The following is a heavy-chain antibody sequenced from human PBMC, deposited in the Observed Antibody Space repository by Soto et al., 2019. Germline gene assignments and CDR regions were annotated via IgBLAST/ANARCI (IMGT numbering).Heavy chain of an antibody. Sequence: GGSLRLSCAASGFTFSSYSMNWVRQAPGKGLEWVSYISSSSSTIYYADSVKGRFTISRDNAKNSLYLQMNSLRDEDTAVYYCARVSVPGGDWGPSWFDPWGQGTLVTVSS. J-gene: IGHJ5*02. CDR2: ISSSSSTI. V-gene: IGHV3-48*02. CDR3: ARVSVPGGDWGPSWFDP. CDR1: GFTFSSYS. D-gene: IGHD2-21*02.